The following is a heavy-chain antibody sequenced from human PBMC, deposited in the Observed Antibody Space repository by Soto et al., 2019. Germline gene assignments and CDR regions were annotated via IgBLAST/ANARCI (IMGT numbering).Heavy chain of an antibody. CDR3: ARQRGNYFDY. V-gene: IGHV4-59*01. CDR1: GDSISTFY. Sequence: PSENPSLTCTVSGDSISTFYWSWIRQPPGKGLEWIGYIYYTGSTNYNPSLKSRVTMSVDTSKKQFSLKLTSVNAADTAVYYCARQRGNYFDYRGQGSLVTVSS. CDR2: IYYTGST. D-gene: IGHD3-10*01. J-gene: IGHJ4*02.